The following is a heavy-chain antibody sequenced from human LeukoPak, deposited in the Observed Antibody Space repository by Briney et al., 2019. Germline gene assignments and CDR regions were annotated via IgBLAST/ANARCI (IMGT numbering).Heavy chain of an antibody. J-gene: IGHJ4*02. CDR1: GFTFGDYA. Sequence: GGSLRLSCTASGFTFGDYAMSWVRQAPGKGLEWVGFIRSKAYGGTTEYAASVKGRFTISRDDSKSIAYLQMNSLKTEDTAVYYCTREEGSYFDWSTYFDYWGQGTLVTVSS. CDR3: TREEGSYFDWSTYFDY. CDR2: IRSKAYGGTT. D-gene: IGHD3-9*01. V-gene: IGHV3-49*04.